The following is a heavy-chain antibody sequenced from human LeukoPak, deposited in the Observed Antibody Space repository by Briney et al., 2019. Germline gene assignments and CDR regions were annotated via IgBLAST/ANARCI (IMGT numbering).Heavy chain of an antibody. V-gene: IGHV4-59*08. Sequence: SETLSLSCTVSGVSLCRYYWSCIRQPPGKGLGWVGGIYNSGRPNYNPSLKSRVTLSVDTSKNQFSLKLSSVTAADTAVYYCARLEYKYGYFYYYDMDVWGKGTTVTVSS. J-gene: IGHJ6*03. CDR3: ARLEYKYGYFYYYDMDV. D-gene: IGHD5-18*01. CDR2: IYNSGRP. CDR1: GVSLCRYY.